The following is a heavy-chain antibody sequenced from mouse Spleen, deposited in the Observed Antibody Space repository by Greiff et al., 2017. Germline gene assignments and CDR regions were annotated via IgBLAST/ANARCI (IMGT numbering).Heavy chain of an antibody. Sequence: QVQLQQPGAELVMPGASVKLSCKASGYTFTSYWMHWVKQRPGQGLEWIGEIDPSDSYTNYNQKFKGKATLTVDKSSSTAYMQLSSLTSEDSAVYYCARSGVTTVVADDWGQGTTLTVSS. D-gene: IGHD1-1*01. V-gene: IGHV1-69*01. CDR1: GYTFTSYW. CDR3: ARSGVTTVVADD. CDR2: IDPSDSYT. J-gene: IGHJ2*01.